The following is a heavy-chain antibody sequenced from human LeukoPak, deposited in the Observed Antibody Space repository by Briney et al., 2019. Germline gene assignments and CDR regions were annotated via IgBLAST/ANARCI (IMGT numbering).Heavy chain of an antibody. Sequence: PGGSLRLSCAASGFTFSSYSMNWVRQAPGKGLEWVSSISSSSSYTYYADSVKGRFTISRDNSRNTLYLQMNSLRAEDTAVYYCARNIAVAGSSDYWGQGTLVTVSS. CDR1: GFTFSSYS. V-gene: IGHV3-21*04. D-gene: IGHD6-19*01. CDR3: ARNIAVAGSSDY. CDR2: ISSSSSYT. J-gene: IGHJ4*02.